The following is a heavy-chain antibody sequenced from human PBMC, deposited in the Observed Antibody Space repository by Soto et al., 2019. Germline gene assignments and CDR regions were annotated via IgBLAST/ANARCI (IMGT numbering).Heavy chain of an antibody. CDR3: ARVRTIFGVVIILDAFDI. CDR2: INSDGSST. J-gene: IGHJ3*02. D-gene: IGHD3-3*01. Sequence: GGSLRLSCAASGFTFSSYWMHWVRQAPGKGLVWVSRINSDGSSTSYADSVKGRFTISRDNAKNKLYLQMNSLRAEDTAVYYCARVRTIFGVVIILDAFDIWGQGTMVTVSS. V-gene: IGHV3-74*01. CDR1: GFTFSSYW.